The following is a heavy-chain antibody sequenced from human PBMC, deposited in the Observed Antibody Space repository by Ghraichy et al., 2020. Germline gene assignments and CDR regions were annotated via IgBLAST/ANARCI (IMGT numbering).Heavy chain of an antibody. CDR2: ISAYNGNT. J-gene: IGHJ6*02. CDR3: ARDDCSSTSCYSYYYYYGMDV. CDR1: GYTFTSYG. V-gene: IGHV1-18*04. Sequence: ASVKVSCKASGYTFTSYGISWVRQAPGQGLEWMGWISAYNGNTNYAQKLQGRVTMTTDTSTSTAYMELRSLRSDDTAVYYCARDDCSSTSCYSYYYYYGMDVWGQGTTVTVSS. D-gene: IGHD2-2*02.